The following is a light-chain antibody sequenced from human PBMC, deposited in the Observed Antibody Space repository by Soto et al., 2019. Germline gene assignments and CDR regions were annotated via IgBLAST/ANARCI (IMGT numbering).Light chain of an antibody. CDR3: QQYYSSPFT. CDR2: GAS. V-gene: IGKV3-20*01. J-gene: IGKJ3*01. Sequence: EIVLTQSPGTLSLSSGERATLSCRASQSVSSSYLAWYQQKPGQAPRLLIYGASSRATGIPDRFSGSGSGTDFTLTISRLEPEDFAVYYCQQYYSSPFTCGPGTKVDIK. CDR1: QSVSSSY.